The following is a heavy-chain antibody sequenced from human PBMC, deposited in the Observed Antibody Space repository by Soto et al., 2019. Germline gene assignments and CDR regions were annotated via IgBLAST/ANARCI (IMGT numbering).Heavy chain of an antibody. CDR3: ATSSNWGWGN. J-gene: IGHJ4*02. V-gene: IGHV3-7*03. D-gene: IGHD7-27*01. Sequence: DVQLVESGGGLVQPGGSLSLSCAASGFIFNNYWMVWVRQPPGKGLEWVAGIKQDGSQTYYVDSVKGRFSISRDNAKNSPYRQMNSLRVNDTAFDHWATSSNWGWGNWGQGTQVIVSA. CDR1: GFIFNNYW. CDR2: IKQDGSQT.